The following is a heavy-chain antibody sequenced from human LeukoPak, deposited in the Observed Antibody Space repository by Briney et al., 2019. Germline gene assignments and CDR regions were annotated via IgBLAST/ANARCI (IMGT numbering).Heavy chain of an antibody. CDR3: ARSLRNDYVWGSYRQGPYYFDY. CDR2: IYHSGST. D-gene: IGHD3-16*02. Sequence: SETLSLTCTVSGYSISSGYYWGWIRQPPGKGLEWIGSIYHSGSTYYNPSLKSRVTISVDTSKNQFSLKLSSVTAADTAVYYCARSLRNDYVWGSYRQGPYYFDYWGQGTLVTVSS. J-gene: IGHJ4*02. CDR1: GYSISSGYY. V-gene: IGHV4-38-2*02.